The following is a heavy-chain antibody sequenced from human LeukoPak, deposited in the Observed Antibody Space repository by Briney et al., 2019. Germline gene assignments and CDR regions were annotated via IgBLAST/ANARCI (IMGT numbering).Heavy chain of an antibody. D-gene: IGHD3-3*01. CDR3: TQTKIRFLEWFIFDY. J-gene: IGHJ4*02. CDR1: GFTFGEYA. V-gene: IGHV3-49*04. CDR2: IRSKAYGGTT. Sequence: QPGRSLRLSCTASGFTFGEYAMSWVRQAKGKGLEWVGFIRSKAYGGTTEYAASVKGRFTISRDDSKSIAYLQMNSLKTEDTAVYYCTQTKIRFLEWFIFDYWGQGTLVTVSS.